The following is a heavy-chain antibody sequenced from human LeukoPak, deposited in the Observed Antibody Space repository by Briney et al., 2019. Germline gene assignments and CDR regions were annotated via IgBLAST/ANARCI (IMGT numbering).Heavy chain of an antibody. CDR3: AKGGPYNWNHDY. J-gene: IGHJ4*02. CDR2: ISGSGGNA. V-gene: IGHV3-23*01. Sequence: GGSLRLSCAASGFIFSSYGMSWVRQAPGKGLEWVSSISGSGGNAYYADSVKGRFTISRDNSRNTLYLQMNSLRAEDTAVYYCAKGGPYNWNHDYWGQGTLVTVSS. D-gene: IGHD1-14*01. CDR1: GFIFSSYG.